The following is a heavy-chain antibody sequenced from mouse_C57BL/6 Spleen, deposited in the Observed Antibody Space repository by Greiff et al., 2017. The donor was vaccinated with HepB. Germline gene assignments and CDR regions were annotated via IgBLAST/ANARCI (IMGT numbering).Heavy chain of an antibody. V-gene: IGHV14-2*01. CDR2: IDPEDGET. CDR1: GFNIKDYY. CDR3: ARSYYYGSSSWYFDV. J-gene: IGHJ1*03. Sequence: EVKLVESGAELVKPGASVKLSCTASGFNIKDYYMHWVKQRTEQGLEWIGRIDPEDGETKYAPKFQGKATITADTSSNTAYLQLSSLTSEDTAVYYCARSYYYGSSSWYFDVWGTGTTVTVSS. D-gene: IGHD1-1*01.